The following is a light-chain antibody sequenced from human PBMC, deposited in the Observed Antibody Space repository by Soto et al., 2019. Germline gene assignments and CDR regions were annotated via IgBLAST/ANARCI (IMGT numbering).Light chain of an antibody. J-gene: IGKJ4*01. V-gene: IGKV3-15*01. CDR2: DVT. Sequence: EILMTQSPAPLSVSPGEKDTLSCRASQSVGSDLAWYQQNPGRTPSLLIYDVTTRATGIPARFSGSGSGTEFTLTISSLQSEDFAVYYCQQYNSWPLTFGGGTKVDIK. CDR3: QQYNSWPLT. CDR1: QSVGSD.